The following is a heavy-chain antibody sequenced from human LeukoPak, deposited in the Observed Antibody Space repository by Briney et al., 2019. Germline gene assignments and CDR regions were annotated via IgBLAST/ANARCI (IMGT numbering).Heavy chain of an antibody. CDR3: ARHSRGEYYYDSSGYYSGAFDI. CDR1: GGSISSSSYY. V-gene: IGHV4-39*01. Sequence: SETLSLTCTVSGGSISSSSYYWGWIRQPPGKGLEWIGSIYYSGSTYYNPSLKSRVTISVDTSKNQFSLKLSSVTAADTAVYYCARHSRGEYYYDSSGYYSGAFDIWGQGTMVTVSS. D-gene: IGHD3-22*01. J-gene: IGHJ3*02. CDR2: IYYSGST.